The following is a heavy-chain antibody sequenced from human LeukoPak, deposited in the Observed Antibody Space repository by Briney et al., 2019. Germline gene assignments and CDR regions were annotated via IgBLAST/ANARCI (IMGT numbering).Heavy chain of an antibody. Sequence: PGGSLRLSCAASGFTFSSYAMSWVRQAPGKGLEWVSAISGSGGSTYYADSVKGRFTISRDNSKNTLYLQMNSLRAEDAAVYFCAKDFLDYYDSSFFDYWGQGTLVTVSS. CDR2: ISGSGGST. V-gene: IGHV3-23*01. CDR1: GFTFSSYA. CDR3: AKDFLDYYDSSFFDY. D-gene: IGHD3-22*01. J-gene: IGHJ4*02.